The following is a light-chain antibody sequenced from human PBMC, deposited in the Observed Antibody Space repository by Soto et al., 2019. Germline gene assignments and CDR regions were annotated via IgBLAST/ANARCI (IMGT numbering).Light chain of an antibody. CDR3: QHRTNWPSLP. V-gene: IGKV3-11*01. CDR2: DAS. J-gene: IGKJ4*01. Sequence: EIVLTQSRATLSFSPGERATLSCRASQIISFHFAWYQQRPGQAPRLLIYDASNRASGIPARFSGSGSGTDFTLTISSLQSEDFAVYYCQHRTNWPSLPVGGATKVNIK. CDR1: QIISFH.